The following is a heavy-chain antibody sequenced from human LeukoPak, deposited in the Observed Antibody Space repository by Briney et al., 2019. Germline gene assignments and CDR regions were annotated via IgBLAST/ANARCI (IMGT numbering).Heavy chain of an antibody. CDR2: ISSSSSYT. D-gene: IGHD4-17*01. V-gene: IGHV3-11*03. CDR1: GFTFSDYY. CDR3: ARMGDHDYRDYSWFDP. Sequence: GGSLRLSCAASGFTFSDYYMSWIRQAPGKGLEWVSYISSSSSYTNYADSVKGRFTISRDNAKNSLSLQMNSLRAEDAAVYYCARMGDHDYRDYSWFDPWGQATLVTVPS. J-gene: IGHJ5*02.